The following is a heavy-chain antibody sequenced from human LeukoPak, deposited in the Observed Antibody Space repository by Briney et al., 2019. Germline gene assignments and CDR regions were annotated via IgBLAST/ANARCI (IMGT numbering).Heavy chain of an antibody. CDR2: IYYSGST. CDR3: ARETGIAAAVTLH. CDR1: GGSISSSSYY. J-gene: IGHJ4*02. Sequence: SETLSLTCTVSGGSISSSSYYWGWIRQPPGKGLEWIGSIYYSGSTYYNPSLKSRVTISVDTSKNQFSLKLSSVTAADTAVYYCARETGIAAAVTLHWGQGTLVTVSS. D-gene: IGHD6-13*01. V-gene: IGHV4-39*07.